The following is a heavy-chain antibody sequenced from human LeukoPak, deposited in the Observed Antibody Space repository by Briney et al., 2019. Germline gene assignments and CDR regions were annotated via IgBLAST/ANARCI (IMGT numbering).Heavy chain of an antibody. J-gene: IGHJ5*02. V-gene: IGHV4-39*01. CDR1: GVSISSSSYY. Sequence: SETLSLTCTVSGVSISSSSYYWGWIRQPPGKGLEWIGSIYYSGSTYYNPSLKSRVTISVDTSKNQFSLKLSSVTAADTAVYYCGGYCSSTSCYGFDPWGQGTLVTVSS. CDR2: IYYSGST. D-gene: IGHD2-2*01. CDR3: GGYCSSTSCYGFDP.